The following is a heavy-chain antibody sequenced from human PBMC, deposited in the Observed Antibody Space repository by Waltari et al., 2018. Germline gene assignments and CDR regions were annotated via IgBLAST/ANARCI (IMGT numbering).Heavy chain of an antibody. J-gene: IGHJ3*02. CDR3: ARDRGGVYPNAFDI. Sequence: QLQLQESGPGLVKPSETLSLTCTVSGGSISSSSYYWGGIRPPPGKGLDGIGIIYYSGSTYYNPSLKSRVTISVDTSKNQFSLKLSSVTAADTAVYYCARDRGGVYPNAFDIWGQGTMVTVSS. D-gene: IGHD2-2*02. CDR1: GGSISSSSYY. CDR2: IYYSGST. V-gene: IGHV4-39*07.